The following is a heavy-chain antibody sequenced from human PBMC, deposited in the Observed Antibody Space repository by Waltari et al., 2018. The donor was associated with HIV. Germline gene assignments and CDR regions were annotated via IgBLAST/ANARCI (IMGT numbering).Heavy chain of an antibody. D-gene: IGHD6-13*01. CDR1: VDYISIYY. CDR3: ARAAAGRVLDY. CDR2: TYPLGNT. Sequence: QVQLQESGPGLVKPSETLSLTCTVSVDYISIYYWTWIRQPPGKGLDWIGYTYPLGNTDYNPSLKSRVAISVDTSQSQFSLKLSSVTAADTAVYYCARAAAGRVLDYWGQGILVTVSS. J-gene: IGHJ4*02. V-gene: IGHV4-59*01.